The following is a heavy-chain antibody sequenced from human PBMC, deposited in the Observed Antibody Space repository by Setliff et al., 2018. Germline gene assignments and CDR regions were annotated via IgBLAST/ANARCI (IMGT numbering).Heavy chain of an antibody. J-gene: IGHJ4*02. D-gene: IGHD3-3*01. Sequence: PSETLSLTCTVYGGSFTNYYWGWIRQSPGKGLEWIGEINHSGSTNYNPSLKSRLTISVDASTNQFSLKLHSVTAADTAVYYCRYWSGYYNNDYWGQGTLVTVSS. CDR3: RYWSGYYNNDY. CDR1: GGSFTNYY. CDR2: INHSGST. V-gene: IGHV4-34*01.